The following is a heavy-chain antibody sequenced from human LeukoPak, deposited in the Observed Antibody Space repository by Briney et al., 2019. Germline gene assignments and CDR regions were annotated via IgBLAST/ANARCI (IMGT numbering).Heavy chain of an antibody. Sequence: GGSLRLSCAASGFTFTNYAISWVRQAPGKGLEWVSAISGSGGSTYYADSVKGRFTISRDNSKNTLYLQMNSLRAEDTAVYYCAKARAGYNWFDPWGQGTLVTVSS. J-gene: IGHJ5*02. CDR1: GFTFTNYA. CDR3: AKARAGYNWFDP. V-gene: IGHV3-23*01. CDR2: ISGSGGST.